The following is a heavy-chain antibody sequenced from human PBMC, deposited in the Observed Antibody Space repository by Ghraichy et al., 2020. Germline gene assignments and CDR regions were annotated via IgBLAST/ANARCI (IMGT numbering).Heavy chain of an antibody. CDR1: GFTFSSYG. D-gene: IGHD6-19*01. CDR3: ARDSSGWPRYYYYGMDV. J-gene: IGHJ6*02. Sequence: GESLNISCAASGFTFSSYGMHWVRQAPGKGLEWVAVIWYDGSNKYYADSVKGRFTISRDNSKNTLYLQMNSLRAEDTAVYYCARDSSGWPRYYYYGMDVWGQGTTVTVSS. CDR2: IWYDGSNK. V-gene: IGHV3-33*01.